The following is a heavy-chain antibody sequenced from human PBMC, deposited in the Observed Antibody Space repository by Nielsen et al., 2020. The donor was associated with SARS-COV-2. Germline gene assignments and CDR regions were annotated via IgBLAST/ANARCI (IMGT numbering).Heavy chain of an antibody. CDR2: INPNSGGT. CDR3: ARGLAIGATPLNP. CDR1: EYSFSDYY. D-gene: IGHD2-15*01. V-gene: IGHV1-2*06. Sequence: ASVKVSCKASEYSFSDYYVHWVRQAPGQGLEWMGRINPNSGGTDYAQKFQGRVTMTRDTSIGTAYLELSRLRSDDTAMYYCARGLAIGATPLNPWGQGTLVTVSS. J-gene: IGHJ5*02.